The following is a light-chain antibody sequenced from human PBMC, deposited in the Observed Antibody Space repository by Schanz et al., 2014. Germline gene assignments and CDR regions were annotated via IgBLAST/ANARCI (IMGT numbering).Light chain of an antibody. CDR2: GNS. Sequence: SVLTQPPSVSGAPGQRVTISCTGSSSNIGAGYDVHWYQQLPGTAPKLLIYGNSNRPSGVPDRFSGSKSGTSASLAITGLQAEDEADYNCQSYDTSLSGSGVVFGGGTKLTVL. J-gene: IGLJ2*01. CDR1: SSNIGAGYD. V-gene: IGLV1-40*01. CDR3: QSYDTSLSGSGVV.